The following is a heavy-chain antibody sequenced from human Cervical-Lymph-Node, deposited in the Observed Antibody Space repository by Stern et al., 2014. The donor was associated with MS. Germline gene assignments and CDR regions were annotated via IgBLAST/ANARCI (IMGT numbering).Heavy chain of an antibody. CDR2: ISYDGSDT. V-gene: IGHV3-30*18. Sequence: VQLVESGGGVVQPGRSLRLTCTVSGFTFSSYGMHWVRPAPGKGLEWGSGISYDGSDTFYAESVKGRFTISRDNSKNTLYFEMRSLRPEDTAVYYCVKRGITEVRGVRLGDYWGPGTLVIVSS. D-gene: IGHD3-10*01. J-gene: IGHJ4*02. CDR3: VKRGITEVRGVRLGDY. CDR1: GFTFSSYG.